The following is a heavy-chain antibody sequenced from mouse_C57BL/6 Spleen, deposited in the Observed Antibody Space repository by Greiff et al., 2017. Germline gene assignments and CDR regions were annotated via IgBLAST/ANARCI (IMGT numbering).Heavy chain of an antibody. CDR3: ARQDYYNAMDY. Sequence: EVKLVESGGDLVKPGGSLKLSCAASGFTFSSYGMSWVRQTPDKRLEWVATISSGGSYTYYPDSVKGRFTISRDNAKNTLYLQMSSLKSEDTAMYYCARQDYYNAMDYWGQGTSVTVSS. CDR1: GFTFSSYG. CDR2: ISSGGSYT. J-gene: IGHJ4*01. D-gene: IGHD2-12*01. V-gene: IGHV5-6*01.